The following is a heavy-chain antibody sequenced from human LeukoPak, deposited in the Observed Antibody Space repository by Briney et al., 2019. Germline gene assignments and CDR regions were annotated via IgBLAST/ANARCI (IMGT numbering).Heavy chain of an antibody. CDR1: GFIFSSYA. J-gene: IGHJ3*02. V-gene: IGHV3-23*01. CDR2: IFGSGGVT. D-gene: IGHD1-26*01. Sequence: PGRSLRLSCAASGFIFSSYAMSWVRQAPGKGLEWVSGIFGSGGVTYYADSVKGRFTISTDHCKSMLYLQMNSLRAEDTAVYYCAKDTAGELGFDIWGQGTMVTVFS. CDR3: AKDTAGELGFDI.